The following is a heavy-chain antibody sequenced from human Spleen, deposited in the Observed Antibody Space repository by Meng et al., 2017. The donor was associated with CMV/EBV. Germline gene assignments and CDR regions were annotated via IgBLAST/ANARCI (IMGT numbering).Heavy chain of an antibody. Sequence: GDSVSSNSAACNWIRQSPSRGLEWLGRTYYRSKWYNDYAGSVQSRITINPDTSKNHFSLQLISVTPEDTAVYYCARDEYGSSSWFDPWGQGTLVTVSS. D-gene: IGHD6-6*01. J-gene: IGHJ5*02. V-gene: IGHV6-1*01. CDR3: ARDEYGSSSWFDP. CDR2: TYYRSKWYN. CDR1: GDSVSSNSAA.